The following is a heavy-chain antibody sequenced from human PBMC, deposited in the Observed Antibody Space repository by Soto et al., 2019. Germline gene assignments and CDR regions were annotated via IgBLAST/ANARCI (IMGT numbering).Heavy chain of an antibody. D-gene: IGHD2-15*01. J-gene: IGHJ4*02. CDR2: IVHSGST. Sequence: QVQLQESGPGLVKPSGTLSLTCAVSDGSISSYNWWSWVRQSPGKGLEWIGEIVHSGSTNYNPALKSRVTISVDKTRNQFSLRLSSVTAADTDVYYCARTFGGSCSNWCQGSLVTVSS. CDR1: DGSISSYNW. CDR3: ARTFGGSCSN. V-gene: IGHV4-4*02.